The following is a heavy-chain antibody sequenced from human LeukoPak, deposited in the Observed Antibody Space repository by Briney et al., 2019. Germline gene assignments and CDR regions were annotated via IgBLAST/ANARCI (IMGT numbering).Heavy chain of an antibody. V-gene: IGHV4-59*08. CDR2: VYNSGTT. CDR3: ARSLQYPPYYYYMDV. D-gene: IGHD4-11*01. J-gene: IGHJ6*03. Sequence: SETLSLTCTVSGGSISSYYWSWIRQPPGKGLEWTGFVYNSGTTSYNPSLKNRVTISVDTSKNQFSLKLSSVTAADTAVYYCARSLQYPPYYYYMDVWGKGTTVTVSS. CDR1: GGSISSYY.